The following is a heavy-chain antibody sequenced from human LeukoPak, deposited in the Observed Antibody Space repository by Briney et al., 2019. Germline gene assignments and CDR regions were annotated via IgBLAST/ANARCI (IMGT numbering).Heavy chain of an antibody. CDR1: GGSFSPYY. CDR2: INHRGST. J-gene: IGHJ4*02. V-gene: IGHV4-34*01. CDR3: ARVGLDWGSIDY. Sequence: SETLSLTCTVYGGSFSPYYWNWIRQPPGKGLEWIGEINHRGSTTYNPSLKSRVTISLDTSKNQFSLKLSSVTAADTAVYYRARVGLDWGSIDYWGQGTLVTVSS. D-gene: IGHD3/OR15-3a*01.